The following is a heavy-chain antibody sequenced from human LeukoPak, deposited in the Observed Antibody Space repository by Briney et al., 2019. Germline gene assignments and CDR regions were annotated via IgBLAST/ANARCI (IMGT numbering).Heavy chain of an antibody. J-gene: IGHJ6*02. CDR3: AREGQYYYDSSGYSDYYNGLDV. CDR2: ISGSDGSR. V-gene: IGHV3-23*01. CDR1: GFTFSNYG. Sequence: GGSLRLSCAASGFTFSNYGMSWVRQAPGKGLEWVSAISGSDGSRYYADSVKGRFTISRDNSKNTLYLQMNSLRAEDTAVYYCAREGQYYYDSSGYSDYYNGLDVWGQGTTVTVSS. D-gene: IGHD3-22*01.